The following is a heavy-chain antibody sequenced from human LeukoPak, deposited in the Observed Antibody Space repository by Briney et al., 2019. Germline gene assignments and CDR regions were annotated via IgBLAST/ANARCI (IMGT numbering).Heavy chain of an antibody. CDR1: GGSISSGGYY. J-gene: IGHJ4*02. CDR3: ARAGPYDWSYFDY. Sequence: TSETLSLTCTVSGGSISSGGYYWSWIRQHPGKGLEWIGYIYYSGSTYYNPSLKSRVTISVDTSKNQFSLKLSSVTAADTAVYYCARAGPYDWSYFDYWGQGTLVTVSS. CDR2: IYYSGST. D-gene: IGHD3-9*01. V-gene: IGHV4-31*03.